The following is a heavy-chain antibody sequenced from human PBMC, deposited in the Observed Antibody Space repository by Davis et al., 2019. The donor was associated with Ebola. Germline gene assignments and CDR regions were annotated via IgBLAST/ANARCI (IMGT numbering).Heavy chain of an antibody. CDR1: GFTFSSYG. CDR3: ARDLGRDGYKTTHLDY. CDR2: IKQDGSEK. J-gene: IGHJ4*02. D-gene: IGHD5-24*01. Sequence: GESLKISCAASGFTFSSYGMHWVRQAPGKGLEWVANIKQDGSEKYYVDSVKGRFTISRDYAKNSLYLQMNSLRAEDTAVYYCARDLGRDGYKTTHLDYWGQGTLVTVSS. V-gene: IGHV3-7*01.